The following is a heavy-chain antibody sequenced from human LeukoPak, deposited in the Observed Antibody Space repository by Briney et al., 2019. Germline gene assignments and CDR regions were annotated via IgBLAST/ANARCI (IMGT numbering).Heavy chain of an antibody. D-gene: IGHD3-22*01. J-gene: IGHJ4*02. Sequence: KASETLSLTCTVSGGSISSYYWSWIRQPPGKGLEWIGYIYSSGSTNYNPSLKRRVTMSVDTSKNQFSLKLSSVTAADTAVYYCARGVFYYDTSGRGYYFDYWGQGTLGTVSS. CDR3: ARGVFYYDTSGRGYYFDY. CDR2: IYSSGST. CDR1: GGSISSYY. V-gene: IGHV4-59*12.